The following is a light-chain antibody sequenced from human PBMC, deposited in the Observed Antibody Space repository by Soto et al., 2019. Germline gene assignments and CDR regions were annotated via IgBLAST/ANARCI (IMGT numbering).Light chain of an antibody. Sequence: QSALTQSASVSGPPGQSITISCAGTSSDVGSYNLVSWYQHHPGKAPKLILYEVSQRPSGVSPRFSGSKSGNTASLTISGLQAEDEADYYCSSYAGSSPLWVFGGGTKLTVL. CDR2: EVS. J-gene: IGLJ3*02. V-gene: IGLV2-23*02. CDR1: SSDVGSYNL. CDR3: SSYAGSSPLWV.